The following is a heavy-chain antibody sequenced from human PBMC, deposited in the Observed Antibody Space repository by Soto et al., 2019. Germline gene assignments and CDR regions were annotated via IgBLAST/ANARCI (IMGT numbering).Heavy chain of an antibody. CDR3: ARHGGSGIGSGLFDY. Sequence: GESLKISCKGSGYSFTSYWIGWVRQMPGKGLEWMGIIYPGDSDTRYSPSFQGQVTISADKSINTAYPQWSSLKASDTATYYCARHGGSGIGSGLFDYWGPGTLVTVSS. D-gene: IGHD3-10*01. J-gene: IGHJ4*02. CDR2: IYPGDSDT. V-gene: IGHV5-51*01. CDR1: GYSFTSYW.